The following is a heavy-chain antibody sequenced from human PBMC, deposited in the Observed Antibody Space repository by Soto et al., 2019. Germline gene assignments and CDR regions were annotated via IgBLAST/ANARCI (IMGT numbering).Heavy chain of an antibody. D-gene: IGHD7-27*01. J-gene: IGHJ6*03. V-gene: IGHV3-48*04. CDR2: IDRRSSII. CDR3: ARVSPELGLYYMDV. CDR1: GFTFSGYS. Sequence: EVQLVESGGGLVQPGGSLRLACAASGFTFSGYSLDWVRQSPGKGLEWGSHIDRRSSIIYYADSVKGRFTISRDSAKKAVYLQLNSPRADDTAVYYCARVSPELGLYYMDVWGKGTAVTVSS.